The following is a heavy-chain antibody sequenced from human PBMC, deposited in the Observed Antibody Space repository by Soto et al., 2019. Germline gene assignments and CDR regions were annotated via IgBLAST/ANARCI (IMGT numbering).Heavy chain of an antibody. CDR1: GGSISSSSYY. CDR3: ARRLAAAGLNAFDI. D-gene: IGHD6-13*01. Sequence: SETLSLTSTVSGGSISSSSYYWGWIRQPPGKGLEWIGSIYYSGSTYYNPSLKSRVTISVDTSKNQFSLKLSSVTAADTAVYYCARRLAAAGLNAFDIWGQGTMVTVSS. CDR2: IYYSGST. J-gene: IGHJ3*02. V-gene: IGHV4-39*01.